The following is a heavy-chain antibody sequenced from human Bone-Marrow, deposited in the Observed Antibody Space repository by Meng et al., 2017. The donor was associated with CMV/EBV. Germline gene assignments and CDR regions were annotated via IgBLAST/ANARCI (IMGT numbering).Heavy chain of an antibody. Sequence: GESLKISCAASGFSFDDFAMSWVRQVPGKGLEWVSGIDRNGRSAGYAASVKGRFTISRDNAKNSLYLQMNSLRAEDTAVYYCARDLKGSEINRQFYYYYYGMDVWGQGTTVTVSS. CDR1: GFSFDDFA. D-gene: IGHD3-10*01. CDR3: ARDLKGSEINRQFYYYYYGMDV. J-gene: IGHJ6*02. V-gene: IGHV3-20*04. CDR2: IDRNGRSA.